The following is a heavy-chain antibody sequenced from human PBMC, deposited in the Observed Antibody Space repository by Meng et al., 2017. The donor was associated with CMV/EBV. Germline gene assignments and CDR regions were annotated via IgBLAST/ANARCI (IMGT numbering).Heavy chain of an antibody. CDR2: ISAYNGNT. Sequence: QVHLVQLGAGVKRPGDSVKVPCKASGYTFTSYGISWVRQAPGQGLEWMGWISAYNGNTNYAQKLQGRVTMTTDTSTSTAYMELRSLRSDDTAVYYCARDPLFGGGGRFDHWGQGTLVTVSS. CDR3: ARDPLFGGGGRFDH. CDR1: GYTFTSYG. V-gene: IGHV1-18*01. J-gene: IGHJ5*02. D-gene: IGHD3-10*01.